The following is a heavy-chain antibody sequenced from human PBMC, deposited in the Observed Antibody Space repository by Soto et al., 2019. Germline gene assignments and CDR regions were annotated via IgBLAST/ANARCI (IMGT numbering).Heavy chain of an antibody. CDR2: IYYSGNT. Sequence: SETLSLTCTVSGGSISSGGSYWGWIRQPPGKGLEWIGYIYYSGNTYFNPSLKSRVTLSVDTSKNQFSLNLSSVTAAHTAVYYCVRYCSTTKCPFDYWGQGTLVTVSS. J-gene: IGHJ4*02. CDR1: GGSISSGGSY. D-gene: IGHD2-2*01. V-gene: IGHV4-30-4*01. CDR3: VRYCSTTKCPFDY.